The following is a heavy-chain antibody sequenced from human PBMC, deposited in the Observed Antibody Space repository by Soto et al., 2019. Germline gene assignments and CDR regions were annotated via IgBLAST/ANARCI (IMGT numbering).Heavy chain of an antibody. CDR2: IYHSGGT. D-gene: IGHD3-3*01. Sequence: PSETLSHTCTVSGGSISSYSWSWIRKPPGKGLEWMGYIYHSGGTNYYPSLMRGVAITVEAATNQSSLKLSSVAAADTAVDYCAGASVNFWSVIYRLDPWGQGTLVTVSS. CDR3: AGASVNFWSVIYRLDP. CDR1: GGSISSYS. V-gene: IGHV4-59*01. J-gene: IGHJ5*02.